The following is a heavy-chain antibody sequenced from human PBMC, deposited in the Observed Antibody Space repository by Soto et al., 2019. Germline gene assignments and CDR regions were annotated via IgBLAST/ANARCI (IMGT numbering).Heavy chain of an antibody. CDR2: IYDDGSA. CDR3: ARDKYCSGGSCRKNWFDP. D-gene: IGHD2-15*01. Sequence: SETLSLTCTVSGGSISSSYWSWIRQPPGKGLEWLAYIYDDGSANYNPSLKSRATISLDMSKSQFSLKLTSVTAADTAVYYCARDKYCSGGSCRKNWFDPWGQGTLVTVSS. V-gene: IGHV4-59*01. J-gene: IGHJ5*02. CDR1: GGSISSSY.